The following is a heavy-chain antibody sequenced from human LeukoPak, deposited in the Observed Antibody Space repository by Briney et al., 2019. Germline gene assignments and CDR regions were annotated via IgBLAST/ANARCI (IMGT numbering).Heavy chain of an antibody. CDR3: AREGTSSGWTDRHFDY. J-gene: IGHJ4*02. V-gene: IGHV1-69*04. CDR1: GGTFSSYA. D-gene: IGHD6-19*01. CDR2: IIPIFGIA. Sequence: ASVKVSCKASGGTFSSYATSWVRQAPGQGLEWMGRIIPIFGIANYAQKFQGRVTITADKSTSTAYMELSSLRSEDTAVYYCAREGTSSGWTDRHFDYWGQGTLVTVSS.